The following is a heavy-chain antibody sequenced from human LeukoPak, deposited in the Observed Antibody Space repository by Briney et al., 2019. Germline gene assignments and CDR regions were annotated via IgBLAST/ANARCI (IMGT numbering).Heavy chain of an antibody. CDR2: IIPILGIA. J-gene: IGHJ6*03. CDR3: ARVLDSSSSYMDV. D-gene: IGHD6-6*01. Sequence: GASVKVSCKASGGTFSSYAISWVRQAPGQGLEWMGRIIPILGIANYAQKFQGRVTITADKSTSTAYMELSSLRSDDTAVYYCARVLDSSSSYMDVWGKGTTVTVSS. CDR1: GGTFSSYA. V-gene: IGHV1-69*04.